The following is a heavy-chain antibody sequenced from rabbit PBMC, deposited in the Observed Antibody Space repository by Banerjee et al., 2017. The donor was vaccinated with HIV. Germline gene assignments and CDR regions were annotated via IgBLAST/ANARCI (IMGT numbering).Heavy chain of an antibody. CDR2: INTSSGNT. CDR1: GFSFSNKYV. J-gene: IGHJ4*01. CDR3: ARDGVGPYNSATFNL. V-gene: IGHV1S45*01. Sequence: QEQLEESGGDLVKPEGSLTLTCTASGFSFSNKYVMCWVRQAPGKGLEWIGCINTSSGNTVYASWAKGRFTISKTSSTTVTLQMTSLTAADTATYFCARDGVGPYNSATFNLWGPGTLVTVS. D-gene: IGHD4-1*01.